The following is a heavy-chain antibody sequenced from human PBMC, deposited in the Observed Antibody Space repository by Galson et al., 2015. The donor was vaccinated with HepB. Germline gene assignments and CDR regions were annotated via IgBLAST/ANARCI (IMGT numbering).Heavy chain of an antibody. J-gene: IGHJ3*02. CDR3: ASPPAPFPFDI. CDR1: GDSISSSSYY. V-gene: IGHV4-39*01. D-gene: IGHD3-3*02. CDR2: IYYSGST. Sequence: ETLSLTCTVSGDSISSSSYYWGWIRQHPGKGLEWIGSIYYSGSTYYNPYLTSRVTMSADMSANQISLNLSTLTAADTALYYCASPPAPFPFDIWGQGTMVTVSS.